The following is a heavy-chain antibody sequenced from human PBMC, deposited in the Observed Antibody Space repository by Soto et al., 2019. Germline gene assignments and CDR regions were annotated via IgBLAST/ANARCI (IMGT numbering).Heavy chain of an antibody. D-gene: IGHD3-10*02. J-gene: IGHJ5*02. V-gene: IGHV4-34*01. CDR2: VNHAGSA. CDR1: GGSFGGFY. Sequence: QEQLQQWGAGLLKPSETLSLTCAFSGGSFGGFYWSWIRQSPGKGLEWIGEVNHAGSANYNPSLKRRVTLSADTSNKHICLELRSGTAADSAVYYCARGPYVVRGLILPPITWLPPSGQGIQVIVSS. CDR3: ARGPYVVRGLILPPITWLPP.